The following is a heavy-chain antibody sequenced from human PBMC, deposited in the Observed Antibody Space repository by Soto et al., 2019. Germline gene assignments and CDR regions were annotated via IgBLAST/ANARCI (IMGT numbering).Heavy chain of an antibody. CDR3: AKTTVIVGYYYGMDV. CDR1: GFTFRNYA. V-gene: IGHV3-23*01. J-gene: IGHJ6*02. D-gene: IGHD4-17*01. Sequence: EVQLLESGGGWVQPGVFLRLSCAASGFTFRNYAMSWVRQAPGKGLEWVSTISGSGGSTYYADSVKGRFTISRDNSQNTLYLQMNSLRAEDTAVYYCAKTTVIVGYYYGMDVWGQGTTVTVSS. CDR2: ISGSGGST.